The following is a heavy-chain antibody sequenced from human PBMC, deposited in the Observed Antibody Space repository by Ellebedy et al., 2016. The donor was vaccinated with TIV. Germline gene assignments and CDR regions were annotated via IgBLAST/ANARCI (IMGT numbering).Heavy chain of an antibody. CDR2: IYYSGNT. J-gene: IGHJ4*02. CDR3: ARGGDGYIHY. D-gene: IGHD5-24*01. V-gene: IGHV4-30-4*01. Sequence: MPAGSLRLSCTVSGGSISRCDYYWSWIRQPPWKGLEWIGYIYYSGNTYHNPSLKSRVTISVDTSKNQFSLKLSSVTAADTAVDYCARGGDGYIHYWGQGTLVTVSS. CDR1: GGSISRCDYY.